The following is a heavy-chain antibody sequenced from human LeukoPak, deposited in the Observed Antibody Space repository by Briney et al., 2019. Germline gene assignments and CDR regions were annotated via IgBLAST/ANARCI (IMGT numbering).Heavy chain of an antibody. V-gene: IGHV4-39*07. J-gene: IGHJ5*02. Sequence: SETLSLTCSVSGDSISSGSFYWSWIRQPPGKGLEWIGSIYHSGSTYYNPSLKSRVTISVDTSKNQFSLKLSSVTAADTAVYYCARVPPDEYGSGRLNWFDPWGQGTLVTVSS. CDR3: ARVPPDEYGSGRLNWFDP. CDR1: GDSISSGSFY. D-gene: IGHD3-10*01. CDR2: IYHSGST.